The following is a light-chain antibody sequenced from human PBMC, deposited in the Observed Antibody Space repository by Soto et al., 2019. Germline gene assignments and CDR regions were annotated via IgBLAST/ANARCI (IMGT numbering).Light chain of an antibody. J-gene: IGKJ5*01. Sequence: EIVLTQSPGTLSLSPGERATVSCRASQSVRTKLAWYQQKAGQAPRLLIYGASTRATGIPDRFSGSGSGTEFTLTISSLQSEDFAVYYCQQYNSWPPITFGQGTRLELK. CDR1: QSVRTK. CDR3: QQYNSWPPIT. CDR2: GAS. V-gene: IGKV3-15*01.